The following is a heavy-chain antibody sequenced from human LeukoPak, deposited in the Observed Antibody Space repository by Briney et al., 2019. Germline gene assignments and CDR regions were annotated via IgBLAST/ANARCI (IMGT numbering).Heavy chain of an antibody. D-gene: IGHD5-12*01. V-gene: IGHV3-43D*03. Sequence: GGSLRLSCAASGFTFDDYAMHWVRQAPGKGLEWVALISWNGGSTYYADSVKGRFTISRDNSKNSLYLQMNSLRTEDTALYYCGKEFPRGYTGYDLPEFWGQGTLVTVSS. J-gene: IGHJ4*02. CDR2: ISWNGGST. CDR1: GFTFDDYA. CDR3: GKEFPRGYTGYDLPEF.